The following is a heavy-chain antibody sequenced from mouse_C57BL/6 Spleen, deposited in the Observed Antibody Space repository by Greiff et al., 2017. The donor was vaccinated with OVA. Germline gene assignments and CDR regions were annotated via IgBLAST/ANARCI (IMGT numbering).Heavy chain of an antibody. Sequence: VLLQQPGAELVKPGASVKMSCKASGYTFTSYWITWVKLRPGQGLVWIGDVYPGSGSTNYNEKFMLKATLTVDTSSSTASMQLSSLPSEDSAVFYSARPYCASIWYVEDWGTGTTVPVSS. V-gene: IGHV1-55*01. CDR2: VYPGSGST. D-gene: IGHD2-10*02. J-gene: IGHJ1*03. CDR1: GYTFTSYW. CDR3: ARPYCASIWYVED.